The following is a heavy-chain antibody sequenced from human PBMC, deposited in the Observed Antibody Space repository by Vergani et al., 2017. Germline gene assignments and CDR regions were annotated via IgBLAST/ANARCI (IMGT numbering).Heavy chain of an antibody. CDR3: ARVDSSNWTAFIYYYYGMDV. D-gene: IGHD1-1*01. CDR2: ISSSGSTI. V-gene: IGHV3-48*03. CDR1: GFTFSSYG. J-gene: IGHJ6*02. Sequence: VQLVESGGGLVKPGGSLRLSCAASGFTFSSYGMHWVRQAPGKGLEWVSYISSSGSTIYYADSVKGRFTISRDNAKNSLYLQMNSLRAEDTAVYYCARVDSSNWTAFIYYYYGMDVWGQGTTVTVSS.